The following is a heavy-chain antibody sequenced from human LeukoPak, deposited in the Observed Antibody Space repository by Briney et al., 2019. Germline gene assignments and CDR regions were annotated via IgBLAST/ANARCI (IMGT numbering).Heavy chain of an antibody. CDR2: IYYTGST. Sequence: PSQTLSLTCTVSGDSIGSYYWSWIRQPPGKGLEWVGYIYYTGSTNYNPSLKSRATISVDTSKNQFSLKVSAVTAADTAVYYCARHRYGDVYYFDFWGQGTPVSVSS. V-gene: IGHV4-59*08. CDR3: ARHRYGDVYYFDF. D-gene: IGHD3-16*01. CDR1: GDSIGSYY. J-gene: IGHJ4*02.